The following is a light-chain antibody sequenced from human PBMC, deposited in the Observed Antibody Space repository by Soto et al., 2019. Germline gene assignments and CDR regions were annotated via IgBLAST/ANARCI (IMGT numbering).Light chain of an antibody. CDR2: QVN. CDR1: SSDIGVYDF. Sequence: QSALTQPPSASGSPGQSVTISCTGTSSDIGVYDFVSWYQQHPGKAPKVIIYQVNKRPSGVPDRFSGSKSGNTASLTVSGLRPEDEDDYYCTSFAAGYSPYVFVTGTKLTV. CDR3: TSFAAGYSPYV. V-gene: IGLV2-8*01. J-gene: IGLJ1*01.